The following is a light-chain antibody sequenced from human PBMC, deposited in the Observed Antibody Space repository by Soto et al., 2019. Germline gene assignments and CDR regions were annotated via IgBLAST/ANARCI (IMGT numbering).Light chain of an antibody. CDR3: LLYLGGGIWV. J-gene: IGLJ3*02. CDR2: NTN. V-gene: IGLV8-61*01. CDR1: SGPVFTSSY. Sequence: QTVVTQEPSFSVSPGGTVTLTCGLSSGPVFTSSYPNWYQQTPGQAPLTLIFNTNTRSSGVPDRFSGSILGDKAALTITGAQADDDSYYYCLLYLGGGIWVFGGGTKLTVL.